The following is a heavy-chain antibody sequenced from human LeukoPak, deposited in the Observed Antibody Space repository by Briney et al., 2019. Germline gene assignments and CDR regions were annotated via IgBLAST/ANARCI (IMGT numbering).Heavy chain of an antibody. V-gene: IGHV1-24*01. D-gene: IGHD3-10*01. CDR1: GYTLTELS. Sequence: GASVKVSCKVSGYTLTELSMHWVRQAPGKGLEWMGGFDPEDGETIYAQKFQGRVTMTEDTSTDTAYMELSSLRSEDTAVYYCATTPRGPPSRVQFDYWGQGTLVTVSS. J-gene: IGHJ4*02. CDR2: FDPEDGET. CDR3: ATTPRGPPSRVQFDY.